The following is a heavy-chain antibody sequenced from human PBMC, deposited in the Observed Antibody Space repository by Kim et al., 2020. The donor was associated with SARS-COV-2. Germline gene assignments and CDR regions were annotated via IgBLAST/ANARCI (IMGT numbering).Heavy chain of an antibody. CDR1: GFTVSSNY. D-gene: IGHD6-19*01. V-gene: IGHV3-66*01. Sequence: GGSLRLSCAASGFTVSSNYMSWVRQAPGKGLEWVSVIYSGGSTYYADSVKGRFTISRDNSKNTLYLQMNSLRAEDTAVYYCARDFGRGSGWWGAFDYWGQGTLVTVSS. CDR3: ARDFGRGSGWWGAFDY. CDR2: IYSGGST. J-gene: IGHJ4*02.